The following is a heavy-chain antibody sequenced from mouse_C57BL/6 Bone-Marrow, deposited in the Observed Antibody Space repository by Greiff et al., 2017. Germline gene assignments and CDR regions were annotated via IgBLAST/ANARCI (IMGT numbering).Heavy chain of an antibody. J-gene: IGHJ2*01. CDR3: ARDRGLWFRRDLDY. Sequence: EVQRVESGGGLVKPGGSLKLSCAASGFTFSSYAMSWVRQTPEKRLEWVATISDGGSYTYYPDNVKGRFTISRANAKNNLYLQMSHLKSEDTAMYYCARDRGLWFRRDLDYWGQGTTLTVSS. D-gene: IGHD2-2*01. CDR1: GFTFSSYA. CDR2: ISDGGSYT. V-gene: IGHV5-4*01.